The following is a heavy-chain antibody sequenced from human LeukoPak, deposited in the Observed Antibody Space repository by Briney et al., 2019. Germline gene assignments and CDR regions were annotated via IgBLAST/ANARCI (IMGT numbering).Heavy chain of an antibody. CDR1: GGSISSSSYY. V-gene: IGHV4-39*01. J-gene: IGHJ4*02. CDR2: LYYSGST. CDR3: ARGRASDY. Sequence: PSETLSLTCTVSGGSISSSSYYWGWIRQPPGKGLEWIGSLYYSGSTYYNPSLKSQVTISVDTSKNQFSLKLSSVTAADTAVYYCARGRASDYWGQGTLVTVSS.